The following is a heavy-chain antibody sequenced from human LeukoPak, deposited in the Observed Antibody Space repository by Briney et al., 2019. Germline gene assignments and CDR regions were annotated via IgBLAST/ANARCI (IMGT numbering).Heavy chain of an antibody. CDR3: VRSSGWPDY. D-gene: IGHD6-19*01. CDR1: GFTISTYW. Sequence: GSLRLSCAASGFTISTYWMHWVRQAPGKGLVWLSRFNPVYCNINYADSVKGRFTISRDNAKNTLFLQMNSLRAEDTAVYYCVRSSGWPDYWGQGTLVTDSS. CDR2: FNPVYCNI. V-gene: IGHV3-74*01. J-gene: IGHJ4*02.